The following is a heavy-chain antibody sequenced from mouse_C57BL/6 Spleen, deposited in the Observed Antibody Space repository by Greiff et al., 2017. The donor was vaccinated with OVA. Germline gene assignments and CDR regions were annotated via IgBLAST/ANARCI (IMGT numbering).Heavy chain of an antibody. V-gene: IGHV1-64*01. Sequence: QVQLHQPGAELVKPGASVKLSCKASGYTFTSYWMHWVKQRPGQGLEWIGMIHPNSGSTNYNEKFKSKATLTVDKSSSTAYMQLSSLTSEDSAVYYCASPTTVVGDWFAYWGQGTLVTVSA. CDR2: IHPNSGST. CDR1: GYTFTSYW. CDR3: ASPTTVVGDWFAY. D-gene: IGHD1-1*01. J-gene: IGHJ3*01.